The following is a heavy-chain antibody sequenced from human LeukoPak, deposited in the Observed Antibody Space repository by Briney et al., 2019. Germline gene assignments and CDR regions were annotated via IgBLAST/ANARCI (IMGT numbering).Heavy chain of an antibody. J-gene: IGHJ4*02. D-gene: IGHD1-26*01. CDR3: ARASATAFDY. CDR1: GFTFSTYW. V-gene: IGHV3-74*01. CDR2: INSDGSTT. Sequence: GGSPRLSCAASGFTFSTYWMHWVRQAPGKGLVWVSRINSDGSTTSYADSVKGRFTISRDNAKNTLYLRMNSLRAEDTAVYYCARASATAFDYWGQGTLVTVSS.